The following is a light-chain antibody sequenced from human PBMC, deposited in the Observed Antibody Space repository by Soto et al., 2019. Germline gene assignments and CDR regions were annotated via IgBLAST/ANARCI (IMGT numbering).Light chain of an antibody. Sequence: QSVLTQPPSASGSPGQSVTISCTGTSSDVGGYNYVSLYQQYPGRAPKLMIYEVTKRPSGVPDRFSGSKSGNTASLTVSGLQAEDEADYYGSSYAASNNFYFVFGGGTKLTVL. J-gene: IGLJ3*02. CDR3: SSYAASNNFYFV. V-gene: IGLV2-8*01. CDR1: SSDVGGYNY. CDR2: EVT.